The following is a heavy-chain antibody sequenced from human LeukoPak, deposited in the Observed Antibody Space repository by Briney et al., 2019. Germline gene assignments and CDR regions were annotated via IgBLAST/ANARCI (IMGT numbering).Heavy chain of an antibody. V-gene: IGHV3-23*01. CDR3: AKKLNSGYYPLDY. CDR1: GFTFGTYA. Sequence: GGSLRLSCAASGFTFGTYAMSWVRQVPGKGLEWVSTIGSGGAFRDYAGSVKGRFTISRDNSKNTLFLRMNSLRGEDTAVYYCAKKLNSGYYPLDYWGQGTLVTVSS. J-gene: IGHJ4*02. CDR2: IGSGGAFR. D-gene: IGHD3-22*01.